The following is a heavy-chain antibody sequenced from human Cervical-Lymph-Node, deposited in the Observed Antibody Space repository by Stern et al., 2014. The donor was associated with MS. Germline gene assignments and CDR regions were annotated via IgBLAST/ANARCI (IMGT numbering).Heavy chain of an antibody. CDR2: ISWNKNNV. V-gene: IGHV3-9*01. Sequence: EVQLVESGGGLVQPGRSLRLSCAASGFTFDDYAMHWVRQPPGRGLEWVSGISWNKNNVDYADSVKGRFTISRDNAKNLLYLQMNSLRSEDTAMYYCAKDTGKGVREFDYWGQGTRVIVSS. D-gene: IGHD5-24*01. J-gene: IGHJ4*02. CDR3: AKDTGKGVREFDY. CDR1: GFTFDDYA.